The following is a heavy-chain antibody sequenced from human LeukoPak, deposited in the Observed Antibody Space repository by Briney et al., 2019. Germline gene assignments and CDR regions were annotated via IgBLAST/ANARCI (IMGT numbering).Heavy chain of an antibody. Sequence: TGGSLRLSCAASGYTFSSYAMSWVRQAPGKGLEWVSTISGSGGSTYYADSVKGRVTISRDNSKNTLYLQMNSLRAEDTAVCYCAKRIGSCNSISCLYFDHWGQGALVTVSS. J-gene: IGHJ4*02. CDR2: ISGSGGST. V-gene: IGHV3-23*01. CDR3: AKRIGSCNSISCLYFDH. CDR1: GYTFSSYA. D-gene: IGHD2-2*01.